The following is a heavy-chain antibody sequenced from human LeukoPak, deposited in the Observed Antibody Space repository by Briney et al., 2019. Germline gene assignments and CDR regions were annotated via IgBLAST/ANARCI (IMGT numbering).Heavy chain of an antibody. V-gene: IGHV3-7*05. CDR2: IKEDGSEK. Sequence: GGSLRLSCATSGFTFSNYWMSWVRQAPGKGLEWVANIKEDGSEKNYTVSRDNAKNSLYLQMNSLRGDDAAIYYCARDWGAAGLWDYWGQGTLVTVSS. CDR1: GFTFSNYW. CDR3: ARDWGAAGLWDY. J-gene: IGHJ4*02. D-gene: IGHD6-13*01.